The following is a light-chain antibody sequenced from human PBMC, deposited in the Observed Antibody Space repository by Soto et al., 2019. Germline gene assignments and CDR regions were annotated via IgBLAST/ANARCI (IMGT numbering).Light chain of an antibody. CDR3: QQLYTLPFT. Sequence: DIHLTQSPSLLSASIVDRVTITVLASHDISTFLAWYQQKPGKAPKLLIYEASTLQSGVPSRFSGSGSGTEFTLTISGLLPQDFAAYHCQQLYTLPFTFGQGTRLEIK. V-gene: IGKV1-9*01. J-gene: IGKJ5*01. CDR1: HDISTF. CDR2: EAS.